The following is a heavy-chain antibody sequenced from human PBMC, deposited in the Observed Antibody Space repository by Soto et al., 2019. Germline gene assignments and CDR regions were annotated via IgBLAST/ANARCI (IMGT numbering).Heavy chain of an antibody. CDR1: GGTFSSYA. D-gene: IGHD1-7*01. V-gene: IGHV1-69*13. J-gene: IGHJ6*02. Sequence: SVKVCCKASGGTFSSYAISWVRQAPGQGLEWMGGIIPIFGTANYAQKFQGRVTITADESTSTAHMELSSLRSEDTAVYYCARGKTDNWNYVDYYYYGMDVWGQGTTVTVSS. CDR3: ARGKTDNWNYVDYYYYGMDV. CDR2: IIPIFGTA.